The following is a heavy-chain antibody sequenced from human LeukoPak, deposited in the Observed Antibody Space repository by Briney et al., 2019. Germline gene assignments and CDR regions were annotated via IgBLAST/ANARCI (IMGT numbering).Heavy chain of an antibody. Sequence: GGSLRLSCAASEFTFSTYSMNWVRQAPGKGLEWVSSISSSSSYIYYADSVKGRFTISRDNAKNSLYLQMDSLRAEDTAVYYCARQERAAAPPYYYNGMDVWGQGTTVTVSS. CDR2: ISSSSSYI. CDR3: ARQERAAAPPYYYNGMDV. CDR1: EFTFSTYS. V-gene: IGHV3-21*01. J-gene: IGHJ6*02. D-gene: IGHD6-13*01.